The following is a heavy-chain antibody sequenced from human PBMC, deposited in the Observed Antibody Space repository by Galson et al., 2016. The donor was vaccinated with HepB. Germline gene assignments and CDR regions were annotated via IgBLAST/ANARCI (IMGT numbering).Heavy chain of an antibody. J-gene: IGHJ3*02. CDR1: GFTFSNYA. D-gene: IGHD3-22*01. V-gene: IGHV3-48*03. Sequence: SLRLSCAASGFTFSNYALTWVRQTPGKGLEWVSGISSSGITTFYAESVKGRFTISRDNAKNSLHLQMNSLTAGDTAVYFCARDSTYYYRSAYYDTLDIWGQGTMVTVSS. CDR2: ISSSGITT. CDR3: ARDSTYYYRSAYYDTLDI.